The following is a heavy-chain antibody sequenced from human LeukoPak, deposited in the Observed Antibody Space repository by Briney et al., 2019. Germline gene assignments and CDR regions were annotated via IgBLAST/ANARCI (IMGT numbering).Heavy chain of an antibody. J-gene: IGHJ6*02. CDR3: ARLSGYPYYYGMDV. CDR1: GGSISSYY. V-gene: IGHV4-59*01. Sequence: PSETLSLTCTVSGGSISSYYWSWIRQPPGKGLEWIGSIFYNGSTNYNPSLKSRVTISVATSKNQFSLNLSSVTAADTAVYYCARLSGYPYYYGMDVWGQGTTVTVPS. CDR2: IFYNGST. D-gene: IGHD3-3*01.